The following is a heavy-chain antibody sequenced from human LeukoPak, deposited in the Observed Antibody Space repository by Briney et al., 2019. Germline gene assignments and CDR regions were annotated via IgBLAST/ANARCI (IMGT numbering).Heavy chain of an antibody. J-gene: IGHJ6*03. CDR2: INPNSGGT. CDR3: ARDREYFDWLLLSPPEKKYYYCMDV. D-gene: IGHD3-9*01. Sequence: ASVKVSCKASGYTFTGYYMHWVRQAPGQGLEWMGWINPNSGGTNYAQKFQGWVTMTRDTSISTAYMELSRLRSDDTAVYYCARDREYFDWLLLSPPEKKYYYCMDVWGKGTTVTVSS. V-gene: IGHV1-2*04. CDR1: GYTFTGYY.